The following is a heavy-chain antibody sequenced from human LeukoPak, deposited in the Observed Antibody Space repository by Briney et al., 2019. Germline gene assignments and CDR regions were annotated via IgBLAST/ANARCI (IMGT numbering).Heavy chain of an antibody. CDR1: GGSISNYY. Sequence: SGTLSLTCTVSGGSISNYYWSWIRQPPGKGLEWIGYIHHSGGTKYTPSLESRVIISVETPKTQFCLKLISVTAADTAVYYCAGLGVLRFLEWFSPFDAWGEGTLVTVSS. CDR2: IHHSGGT. D-gene: IGHD3-3*01. CDR3: AGLGVLRFLEWFSPFDA. V-gene: IGHV4-59*08. J-gene: IGHJ5*02.